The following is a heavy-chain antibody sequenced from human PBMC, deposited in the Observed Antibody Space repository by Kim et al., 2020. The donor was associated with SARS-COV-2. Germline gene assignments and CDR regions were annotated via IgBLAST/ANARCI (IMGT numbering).Heavy chain of an antibody. Sequence: SQTLSLTCAISGDSVSSNSAAWNWIRQSPSRGLEWLGRTYYRSKWYNDYAVSVKSRITINPDTSKNQFSLQLNSVTPEDTAVYYCARAVVSSSWYAGYFDYWGQGTLVTVSS. D-gene: IGHD6-13*01. V-gene: IGHV6-1*01. J-gene: IGHJ4*02. CDR3: ARAVVSSSWYAGYFDY. CDR1: GDSVSSNSAA. CDR2: TYYRSKWYN.